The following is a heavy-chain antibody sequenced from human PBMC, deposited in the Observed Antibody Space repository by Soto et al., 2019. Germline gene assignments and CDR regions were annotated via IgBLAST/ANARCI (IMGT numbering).Heavy chain of an antibody. CDR3: AKGEGLEWSSYSYMAV. Sequence: GSLRIACAASGVTFSSYAMSWVRQAPGKGLEWVSAISGSGGSTYYADSVKGRFTISRDNSKNTLYLQMNSLRAEDTAVYYCAKGEGLEWSSYSYMAVWGKGTPVTVSS. D-gene: IGHD3-3*01. J-gene: IGHJ6*03. CDR1: GVTFSSYA. CDR2: ISGSGGST. V-gene: IGHV3-23*01.